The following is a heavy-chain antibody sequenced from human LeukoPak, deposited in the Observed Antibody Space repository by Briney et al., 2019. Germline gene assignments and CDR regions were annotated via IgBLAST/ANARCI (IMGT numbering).Heavy chain of an antibody. CDR1: GFTFSSYS. V-gene: IGHV3-21*01. D-gene: IGHD6-6*01. Sequence: PGGSLRLSCAASGFTFSSYSMNWVRQAPGKGLEWVSSISSSSSYIYYADSVKGRFTISRDNAKNSLYLQMNSLRAVDTAVYYCARGYSSSSDMSDYWGQGTLVTVSS. J-gene: IGHJ4*02. CDR3: ARGYSSSSDMSDY. CDR2: ISSSSSYI.